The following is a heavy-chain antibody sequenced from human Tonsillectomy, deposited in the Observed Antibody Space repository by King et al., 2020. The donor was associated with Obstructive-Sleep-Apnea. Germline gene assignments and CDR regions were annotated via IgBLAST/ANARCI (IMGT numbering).Heavy chain of an antibody. Sequence: VQLVESGGGLVKPGGSLRLSCAASGFTFSDYYMSWIRQAPGKGLEWVSYISGSGSTIYYADTVKGRFTISRDNAKNSLYLQMNSLGAEETAMYYCARGKSGSCYGGCYFDYWGQGTLVTVSS. CDR2: ISGSGSTI. CDR1: GFTFSDYY. J-gene: IGHJ4*02. CDR3: ARGKSGSCYGGCYFDY. D-gene: IGHD1-26*01. V-gene: IGHV3-11*01.